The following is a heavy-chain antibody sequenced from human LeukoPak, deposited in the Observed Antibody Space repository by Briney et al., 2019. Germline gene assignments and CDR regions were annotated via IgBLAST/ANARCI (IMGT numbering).Heavy chain of an antibody. Sequence: ASVKVSCKASGYSFTGYYIHWLRQAPGQGLEWMGWINPYSGDTNYARKFQGRVTMTRDTSISTAYMELSRLTSDDTAVYYCAGLSGYDPYYFDYWGQGTLVAVSS. J-gene: IGHJ4*02. CDR3: AGLSGYDPYYFDY. CDR2: INPYSGDT. D-gene: IGHD5-12*01. V-gene: IGHV1-2*02. CDR1: GYSFTGYY.